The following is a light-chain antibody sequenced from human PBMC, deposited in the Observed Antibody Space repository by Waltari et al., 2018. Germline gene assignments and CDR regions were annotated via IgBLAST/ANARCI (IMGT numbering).Light chain of an antibody. CDR1: QSVLYSTNHKNS. J-gene: IGKJ2*01. V-gene: IGKV4-1*01. Sequence: DIGMTQSPDSLAVSLGERATINCKTSQSVLYSTNHKNSLAWYQQKPGQPPKLLIYWAATRESGVPDRFSGSGSGTEFTLTISSLQAEDVAVYYCLQYYSSPPVYTFGPGTKLEIK. CDR2: WAA. CDR3: LQYYSSPPVYT.